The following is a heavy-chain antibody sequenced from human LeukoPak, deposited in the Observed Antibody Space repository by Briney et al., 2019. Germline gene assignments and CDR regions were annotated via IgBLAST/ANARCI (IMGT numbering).Heavy chain of an antibody. CDR2: IIPIFGSA. J-gene: IGHJ4*02. Sequence: SVKVSCKASGVTFDSSDISWVRQAPGQGLEWMGGIIPIFGSAIYAQKFQGRVTITADKSTSTAYMELSSLRSEDTAVYYCARDLGGSSSIWGQGTLVTVSS. CDR1: GVTFDSSD. V-gene: IGHV1-69*06. CDR3: ARDLGGSSSI. D-gene: IGHD6-6*01.